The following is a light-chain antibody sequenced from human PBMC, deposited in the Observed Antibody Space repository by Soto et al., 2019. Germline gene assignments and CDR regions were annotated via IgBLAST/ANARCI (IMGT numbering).Light chain of an antibody. CDR1: QSIISY. CDR2: AAS. CDR3: QQSYSTPPT. Sequence: DIQMTQSPSSLSGSVRDRVIITCLTSQSIISYLNWYQQKPGKAPKLLIYAASSLQSGVPSRFSGSGSGTDFTLTISSLQPEDFATYYCQQSYSTPPTFGQGTKVDIK. V-gene: IGKV1-39*01. J-gene: IGKJ1*01.